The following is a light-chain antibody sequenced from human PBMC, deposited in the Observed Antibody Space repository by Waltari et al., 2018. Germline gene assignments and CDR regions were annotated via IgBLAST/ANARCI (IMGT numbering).Light chain of an antibody. V-gene: IGKV3-11*01. CDR1: QSIGSY. CDR3: QHRNTGLT. Sequence: PGDTATLSCRASQSIGSYLAWYQRKPGQAPRLLIYDASNRAAGIPPRFSGGGSGTDFTLTISGLEPEDFAVYYCQHRNTGLTFGGGTKVEIE. J-gene: IGKJ4*01. CDR2: DAS.